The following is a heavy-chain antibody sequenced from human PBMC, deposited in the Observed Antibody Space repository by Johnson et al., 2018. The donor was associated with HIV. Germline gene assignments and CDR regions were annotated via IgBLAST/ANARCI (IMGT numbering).Heavy chain of an antibody. Sequence: VQLVESGGGLVKPGGSLRLSCAASGFTFSDYSMSWIHQAPGKGLEWVSYISSSATTIHYADSVKGRITISRDNAKNSLFLQMNSLRAEDTAVYYGAREMGIAAAGTLDAFDIWGQGTMVTVSS. D-gene: IGHD6-13*01. CDR2: ISSSATTI. CDR1: GFTFSDYS. CDR3: AREMGIAAAGTLDAFDI. V-gene: IGHV3-11*04. J-gene: IGHJ3*02.